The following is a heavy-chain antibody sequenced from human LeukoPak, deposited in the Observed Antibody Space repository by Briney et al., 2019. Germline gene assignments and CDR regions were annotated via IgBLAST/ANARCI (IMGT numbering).Heavy chain of an antibody. CDR2: INTNTGNP. V-gene: IGHV7-4-1*02. J-gene: IGHJ6*03. CDR3: ARAIGYCSSTSCYDARYYYYYMDV. Sequence: ASVKVSCKASGYTFTSYAMNWVRQAPGQGLEWMGWINTNTGNPTYAQGFTGRVVFSLDTSASTAYLQISSLKAEDTAVYYCARAIGYCSSTSCYDARYYYYYMDVWGKGTTVTVSS. CDR1: GYTFTSYA. D-gene: IGHD2-2*01.